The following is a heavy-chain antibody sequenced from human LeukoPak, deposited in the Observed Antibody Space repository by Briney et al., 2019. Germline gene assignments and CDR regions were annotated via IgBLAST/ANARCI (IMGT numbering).Heavy chain of an antibody. CDR3: AELGITMIGGV. Sequence: GGSLRLSCAASGFTFSDYYMSWIRQAPGKGLEWVSYITSSGDTTYYAESVKGRFTISRDNAKNSLYLQMNSLRAEDTAVYYCAELGITMIGGVWGKGTTVTISS. CDR1: GFTFSDYY. J-gene: IGHJ6*04. D-gene: IGHD3-10*02. CDR2: ITSSGDTT. V-gene: IGHV3-11*04.